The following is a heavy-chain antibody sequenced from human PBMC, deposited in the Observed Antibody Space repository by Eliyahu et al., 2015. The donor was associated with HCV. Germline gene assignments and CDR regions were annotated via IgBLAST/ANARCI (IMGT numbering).Heavy chain of an antibody. V-gene: IGHV1-69*08. CDR2: IIPILGIA. J-gene: IGHJ4*02. D-gene: IGHD6-19*01. CDR1: GXTFSSYT. Sequence: QVQLVQSGAEVKKPGSSVKVSCKASGXTFSSYTXSWVRXAPGQGLEWMGRIIPILGIANYAQKFQGRVTFTADKSTSTAYMELSSLRSEDTAVYYCARDRLIGSGFDYWGQGTLVTVSS. CDR3: ARDRLIGSGFDY.